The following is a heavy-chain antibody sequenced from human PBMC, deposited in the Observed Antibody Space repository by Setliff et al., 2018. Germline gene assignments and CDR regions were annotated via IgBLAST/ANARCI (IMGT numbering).Heavy chain of an antibody. CDR1: GYTFTSCG. D-gene: IGHD3-10*02. V-gene: IGHV1-18*01. CDR3: ARDLGGLHLTMYHFDY. Sequence: ASVKVSCKASGYTFTSCGISWVRQAPGQGLEWMGWISAYNGNTNYAQKLQGRVTMTTDTSTSTAYMELRSLRSDDTAVYYCARDLGGLHLTMYHFDYWGQGTLVTVSS. J-gene: IGHJ4*02. CDR2: ISAYNGNT.